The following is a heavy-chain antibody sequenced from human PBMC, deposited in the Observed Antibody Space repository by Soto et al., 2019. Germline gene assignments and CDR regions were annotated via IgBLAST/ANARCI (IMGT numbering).Heavy chain of an antibody. CDR2: VYYMGTT. Sequence: QVQLQESGPGLVKPSQTLSLTCTVSGGSISSGDYYWSWIRQPPGKGLEGIGYVYYMGTTNYNPSLKSRVNISVDTSKNQFSLKLSSVTAADTAVYYCARDKIWFGELVYYYGMDVWGQGTTVTVSS. CDR1: GGSISSGDYY. V-gene: IGHV4-30-4*01. CDR3: ARDKIWFGELVYYYGMDV. D-gene: IGHD3-10*01. J-gene: IGHJ6*02.